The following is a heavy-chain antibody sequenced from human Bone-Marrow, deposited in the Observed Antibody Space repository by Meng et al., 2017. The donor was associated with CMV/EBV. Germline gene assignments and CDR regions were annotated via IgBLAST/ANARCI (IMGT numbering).Heavy chain of an antibody. CDR3: SPVVRPY. J-gene: IGHJ4*02. CDR2: ISSSSSTI. CDR1: GSTFSSYS. Sequence: GGSLRHSCAASGSTFSSYSMNWVRQAPGKGLEWVSYISSSSSTIYYADSVKGRFTISRDNANNSLYLKMNSLRAEDTAVYYCSPVVRPYWGQGTLVTVSS. D-gene: IGHD2-21*01. V-gene: IGHV3-48*04.